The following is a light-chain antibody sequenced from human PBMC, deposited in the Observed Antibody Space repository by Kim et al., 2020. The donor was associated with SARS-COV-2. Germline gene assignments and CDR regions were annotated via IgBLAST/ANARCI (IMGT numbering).Light chain of an antibody. Sequence: EIVLTQSPGTLSLSPGERATLSCRASQSVSSSYLAWYQQKSGQAPRLLIHGASSRATGIPDRFSGSGSGTDFTLTISRLEPEDFAVYYCQHYGTSLYTFGQGTKLEI. CDR1: QSVSSSY. J-gene: IGKJ2*01. V-gene: IGKV3-20*01. CDR2: GAS. CDR3: QHYGTSLYT.